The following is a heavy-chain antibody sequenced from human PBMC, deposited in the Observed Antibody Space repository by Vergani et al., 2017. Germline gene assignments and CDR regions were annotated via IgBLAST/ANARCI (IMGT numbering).Heavy chain of an antibody. V-gene: IGHV4-4*02. CDR3: ASLRFLQLTPVDY. CDR2: IYHSGNT. CDR1: GGSISNNNW. J-gene: IGHJ4*02. Sequence: QVQLQESGPGLVKPSGTLSLTCAVSGGSISNNNWWSWVRQPPGKGLEWSGEIYHSGNTNYNPSLQSRTTISVDESKNQFSLKRNSVPAADTAVYYCASLRFLQLTPVDYWGQGTLVTVSS. D-gene: IGHD3-3*01.